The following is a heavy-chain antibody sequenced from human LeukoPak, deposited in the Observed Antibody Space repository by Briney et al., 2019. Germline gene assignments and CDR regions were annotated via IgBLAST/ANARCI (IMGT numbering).Heavy chain of an antibody. CDR3: ARQLDTDAFDI. J-gene: IGHJ3*02. CDR2: IYYSGST. Sequence: SETLSLTCTVSGDSISGYYWSWIRQPPGKGLEWIGYIYYSGSTNYNPSLKSRVTISVDTSKNQFSLKLSSVTAADTAVYYCARQLDTDAFDIWGQGTMVTVSS. CDR1: GDSISGYY. V-gene: IGHV4-59*08. D-gene: IGHD3-9*01.